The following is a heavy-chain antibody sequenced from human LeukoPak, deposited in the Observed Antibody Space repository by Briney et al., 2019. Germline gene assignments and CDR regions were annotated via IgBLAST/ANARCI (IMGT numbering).Heavy chain of an antibody. J-gene: IGHJ4*02. CDR1: GYTFTGYY. CDR2: INPNSGGT. Sequence: ASVKVSCKASGYTFTGYYMHWVRQAPGQGLEWMGWINPNSGGTNYAQKFQGRVTITADKSTSTAYMELSSLRSEDTAVYYCARERGVNYYDSSGLFDYWGQGTLVTVSS. CDR3: ARERGVNYYDSSGLFDY. D-gene: IGHD3-22*01. V-gene: IGHV1-2*02.